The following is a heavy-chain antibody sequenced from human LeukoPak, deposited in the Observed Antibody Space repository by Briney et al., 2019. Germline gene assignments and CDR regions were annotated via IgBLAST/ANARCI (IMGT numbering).Heavy chain of an antibody. D-gene: IGHD5-18*01. CDR1: GDSVSSNSAA. CDR2: TYYRSKWYN. Sequence: SQTLSLTFAISGDSVSSNSAAWNWIRQSPSRGLEWLGRTYYRSKWYNDYAVSVKSRITINPDTSKNQFSLQLNSVTPEDTAVYYCARDHEYSYGYLGRFDYWGQGTLVTVSS. J-gene: IGHJ4*02. V-gene: IGHV6-1*01. CDR3: ARDHEYSYGYLGRFDY.